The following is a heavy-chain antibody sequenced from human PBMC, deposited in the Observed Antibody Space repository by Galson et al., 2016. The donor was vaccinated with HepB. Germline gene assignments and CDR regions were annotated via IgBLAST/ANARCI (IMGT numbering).Heavy chain of an antibody. Sequence: ETLSLTCTVSGGSITSYYWSWIRQPPGKGLEWIGYISSSGATNYNPPLKSRVTISRDTSNNQFSLTLSSVTAADTAVYYCARRWSGNDYWGQGTLVTVSS. V-gene: IGHV4-4*09. CDR3: ARRWSGNDY. D-gene: IGHD1-26*01. CDR1: GGSITSYY. J-gene: IGHJ4*02. CDR2: ISSSGAT.